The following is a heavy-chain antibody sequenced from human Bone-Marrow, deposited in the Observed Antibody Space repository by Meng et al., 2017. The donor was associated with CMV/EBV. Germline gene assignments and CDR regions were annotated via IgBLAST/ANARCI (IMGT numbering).Heavy chain of an antibody. CDR2: IKEDGGQT. J-gene: IGHJ1*01. D-gene: IGHD2/OR15-2a*01. CDR3: ARYNSNPSRFFQH. CDR1: GFTFGYSW. V-gene: IGHV3-7*03. Sequence: CAAHGFTFGYSWMSWVRQAPGKGLEWVANIKEDGGQTYYSDSVRGRFTMSRDSAGASVFLQMNTLRADDTAVYYCARYNSNPSRFFQHWGRGTLVTVSS.